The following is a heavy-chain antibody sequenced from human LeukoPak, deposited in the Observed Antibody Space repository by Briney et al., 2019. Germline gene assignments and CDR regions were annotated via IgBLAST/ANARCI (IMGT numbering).Heavy chain of an antibody. V-gene: IGHV3-30*18. CDR2: ISYDGSNK. CDR3: AKEADILTGYYPRNYYYYGMDV. Sequence: GGSLRLSCAASGFTFSSYGMHWVRQAPGKGLEWVAVISYDGSNKYYADSVKGRFTISRDNSKNTLYLQMNSLRAEDTPVYYCAKEADILTGYYPRNYYYYGMDVWGQGTTVTVSS. J-gene: IGHJ6*02. D-gene: IGHD3-9*01. CDR1: GFTFSSYG.